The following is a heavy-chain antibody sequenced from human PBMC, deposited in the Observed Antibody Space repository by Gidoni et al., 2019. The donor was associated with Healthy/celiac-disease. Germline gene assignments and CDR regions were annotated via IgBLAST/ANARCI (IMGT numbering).Heavy chain of an antibody. J-gene: IGHJ4*02. CDR2: ISSSGSTI. D-gene: IGHD2-15*01. Sequence: VRQAPGKGLEWVSHISSSGSTIYYADSMKGRFTISRDNAKNSLYLRMNSLRAEDTAVYYCARGSGYSGGSCYPLKAYYFDSWGQGTLVTVSS. CDR3: ARGSGYSGGSCYPLKAYYFDS. V-gene: IGHV3-48*03.